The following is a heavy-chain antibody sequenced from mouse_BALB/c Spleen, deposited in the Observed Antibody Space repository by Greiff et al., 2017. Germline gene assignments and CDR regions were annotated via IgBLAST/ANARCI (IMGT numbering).Heavy chain of an antibody. CDR1: GFSLTSYG. CDR3: ARDGVYGNYGEDY. V-gene: IGHV2-9*02. Sequence: VKLVESGPGLVAPSQSLSITCTVSGFSLTSYGVHWVRQPPGKGLEWLGVIWAGGSTNYNSALMSRLSISKDNSKSQVFLKMNSLQTDDTAMYYCARDGVYGNYGEDYWGQGTSVTVSS. D-gene: IGHD2-1*01. J-gene: IGHJ4*01. CDR2: IWAGGST.